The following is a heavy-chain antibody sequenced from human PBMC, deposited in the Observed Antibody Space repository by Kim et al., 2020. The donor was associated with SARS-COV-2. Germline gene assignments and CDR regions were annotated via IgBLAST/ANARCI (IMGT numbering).Heavy chain of an antibody. CDR1: GYTFTSYG. D-gene: IGHD2-15*01. Sequence: ASVKVSCKASGYTFTSYGMNWVRQAPGQGLEWMGWMNTNTGNPTYAQGFTGRFVFSLDTSVNTAYLQISRLKAEDAGVYYCARGFCPSGGTCYSDYWGQGTLVTVSS. CDR2: MNTNTGNP. J-gene: IGHJ4*02. CDR3: ARGFCPSGGTCYSDY. V-gene: IGHV7-4-1*02.